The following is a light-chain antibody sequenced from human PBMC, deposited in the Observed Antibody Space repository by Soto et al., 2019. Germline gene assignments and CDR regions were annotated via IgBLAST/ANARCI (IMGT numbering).Light chain of an antibody. CDR3: KQYGSSLSIT. Sequence: IVLTQCPATLSFSPGERATXSCRTSQIFSNYPAWYQQKPAQASRLLXYGASSRATGIQERLSGSGSGKDFTLNISRLQPEDFAVYYCKQYGSSLSITFGQGTRLEIK. CDR1: QIFSNY. CDR2: GAS. V-gene: IGKV3-20*01. J-gene: IGKJ5*01.